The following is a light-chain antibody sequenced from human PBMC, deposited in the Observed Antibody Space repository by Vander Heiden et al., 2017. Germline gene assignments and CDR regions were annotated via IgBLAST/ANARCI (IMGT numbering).Light chain of an antibody. V-gene: IGLV3-25*03. CDR1: ALPKQY. Sequence: SSQLTQPPSVSVSPGQTARITCTGDALPKQYVYWYQQKPGQAPVVVIYKDSERPSGIPERFSGASSGTTVTLTISGVQAEDEADYYCQSADSSGTYGFGTETKVTVL. CDR2: KDS. J-gene: IGLJ1*01. CDR3: QSADSSGTYG.